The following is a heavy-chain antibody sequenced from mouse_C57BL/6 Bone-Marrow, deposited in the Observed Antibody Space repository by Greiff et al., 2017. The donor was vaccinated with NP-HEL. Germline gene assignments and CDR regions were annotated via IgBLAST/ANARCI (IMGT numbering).Heavy chain of an antibody. CDR2: IYPGSGST. J-gene: IGHJ4*01. CDR1: GYTFTSYW. Sequence: QVQLQQPGAELVKPGASVKMSCKASGYTFTSYWITWVKQRPGQGLEWIGDIYPGSGSTNYNEKFKSKATLTVDTSSSTAYMQLSSLTSEDSAVYYCARFHYGNYYAMDYWGQGTSVTVSS. D-gene: IGHD2-1*01. CDR3: ARFHYGNYYAMDY. V-gene: IGHV1-55*01.